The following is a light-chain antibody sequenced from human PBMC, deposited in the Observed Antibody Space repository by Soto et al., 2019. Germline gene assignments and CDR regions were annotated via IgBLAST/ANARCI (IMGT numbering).Light chain of an antibody. CDR3: QQYNNWPPTFT. CDR1: QSVSNN. V-gene: IGKV3-15*01. Sequence: EIVMTQSPATLSVSPGERATLSCRASQSVSNNLAWYQQKRGQAPRLLIYGASTRATGIPARFSGSGSGTEFTLTISSLQSEDFAVYYCQQYNNWPPTFTFGPGTKVDSK. J-gene: IGKJ3*01. CDR2: GAS.